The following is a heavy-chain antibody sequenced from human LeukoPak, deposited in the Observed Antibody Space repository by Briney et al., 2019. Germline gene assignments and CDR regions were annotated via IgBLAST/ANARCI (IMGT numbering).Heavy chain of an antibody. CDR3: ARGLTGTTSSSFDY. J-gene: IGHJ4*02. CDR2: IYYSGST. Sequence: PSETLSLTCTVSGGSISSYYWSWIRQPPGKGLEWIGYIYYSGSTNYNPSLKSRVTISVDTSKNQFSLKLSSVTAADTAVYYCARGLTGTTSSSFDYWGQGTLVTVSS. D-gene: IGHD1-7*01. CDR1: GGSISSYY. V-gene: IGHV4-59*01.